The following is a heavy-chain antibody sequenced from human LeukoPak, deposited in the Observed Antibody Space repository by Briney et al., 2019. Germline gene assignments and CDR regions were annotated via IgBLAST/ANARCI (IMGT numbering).Heavy chain of an antibody. J-gene: IGHJ4*02. D-gene: IGHD1-26*01. CDR3: ARDLGATTSWYFDY. Sequence: GGSLRLSCAASGFTFSSYGMHWVRQAPGKGLEWAAVIWYDGSNKYYADSVKGRFTISRDNSKNTLYLQMNSLRAEDTAVYYCARDLGATTSWYFDYWGQGTLVTVSS. CDR2: IWYDGSNK. V-gene: IGHV3-33*01. CDR1: GFTFSSYG.